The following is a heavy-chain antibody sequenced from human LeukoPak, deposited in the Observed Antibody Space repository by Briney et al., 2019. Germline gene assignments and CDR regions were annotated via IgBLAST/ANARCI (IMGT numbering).Heavy chain of an antibody. CDR1: GYTFSSYA. CDR2: IGSTSSNI. J-gene: IGHJ4*02. V-gene: IGHV3-48*01. D-gene: IGHD3-22*01. CDR3: ARCSSGYYYGSDY. Sequence: SCKASGYTFSSYAMNWVRQAPGKGLEWVASIGSTSSNINYADSVEGRFTISRDNAKNSLYLQMNSLRAEDTAVYYCARCSSGYYYGSDYWGQGTLVTVSS.